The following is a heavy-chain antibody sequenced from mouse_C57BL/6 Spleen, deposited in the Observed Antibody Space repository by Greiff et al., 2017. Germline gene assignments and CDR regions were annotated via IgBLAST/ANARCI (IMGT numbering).Heavy chain of an antibody. CDR2: INPSNGGT. V-gene: IGHV1-53*01. Sequence: QVQLQQPGTELVKPGASVKLSCKASGYTFTSYWMHWVKQRPGQGLEWIGNINPSNGGTNYNDKFKSKATLTVDKSSSTAYMQLSSLTSEDSAVYYWARDIYYCYDGGLADWGQGTPVTVSA. CDR3: ARDIYYCYDGGLAD. J-gene: IGHJ3*01. CDR1: GYTFTSYW. D-gene: IGHD2-2*01.